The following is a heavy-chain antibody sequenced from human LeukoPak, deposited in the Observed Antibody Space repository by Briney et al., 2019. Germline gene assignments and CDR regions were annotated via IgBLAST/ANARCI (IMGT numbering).Heavy chain of an antibody. D-gene: IGHD6-19*01. CDR1: GFTFSRYA. V-gene: IGHV3-30*04. Sequence: GGSLRLSCATSGFTFSRYAMNWVRQAPGKGLGWVAVISYDGTKKYYADSVKGRFTISRDNSKNTLYLQMNSLRAEDTAVYYCARRSGIAVAGAFDYWGQGTLVTVSS. CDR3: ARRSGIAVAGAFDY. J-gene: IGHJ4*02. CDR2: ISYDGTKK.